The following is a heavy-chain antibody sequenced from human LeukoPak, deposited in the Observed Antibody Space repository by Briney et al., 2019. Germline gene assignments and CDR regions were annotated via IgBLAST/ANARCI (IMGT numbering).Heavy chain of an antibody. CDR3: ARQDIVVVPAASSTIYYYYYGMDV. J-gene: IGHJ6*02. Sequence: GESLKISCKGSGDSFTSYWIGWVRQMPGKGLEWMGIIYPGDSDTRYSPSFQGQVTISADKSISTAYLQWSSLKASDTAMYYCARQDIVVVPAASSTIYYYYYGMDVWGQGTTVTVSS. CDR2: IYPGDSDT. V-gene: IGHV5-51*01. D-gene: IGHD2-2*01. CDR1: GDSFTSYW.